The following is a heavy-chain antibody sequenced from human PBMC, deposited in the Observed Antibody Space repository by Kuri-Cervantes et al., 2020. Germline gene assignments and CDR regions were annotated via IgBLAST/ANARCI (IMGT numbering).Heavy chain of an antibody. CDR1: GGSISGYY. CDR3: ARKKLERLFDY. V-gene: IGHV4-59*08. D-gene: IGHD1-1*01. CDR2: IYYSGST. J-gene: IGHJ4*02. Sequence: SETLSLSCTVSGGSISGYYWCWIRQPPGKGLEWIGNIYYSGSTNYSPSLKGRVTISLDTSKSQFSLKLGSVTAADTAVYYCARKKLERLFDYWGQGTLVTVSS.